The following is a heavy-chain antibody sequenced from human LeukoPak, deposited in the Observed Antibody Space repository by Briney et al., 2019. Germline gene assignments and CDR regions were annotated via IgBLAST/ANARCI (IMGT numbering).Heavy chain of an antibody. CDR1: GGTFSSHA. Sequence: SVKVSCKASGGTFSSHAISWVRQAPGQGLEWMGGIIPIFGTANYAQKFQGRVTITADESTSTAYMELSSLRSEDTAVYYCARDRHYDVVRGVIESYYFDYWGQGTLVTVSS. J-gene: IGHJ4*02. D-gene: IGHD3-10*01. V-gene: IGHV1-69*13. CDR2: IIPIFGTA. CDR3: ARDRHYDVVRGVIESYYFDY.